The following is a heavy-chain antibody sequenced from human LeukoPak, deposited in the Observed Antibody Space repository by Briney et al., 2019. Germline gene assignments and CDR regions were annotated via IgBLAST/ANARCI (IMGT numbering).Heavy chain of an antibody. CDR2: IYSGGST. J-gene: IGHJ6*04. CDR3: AELGITMIGGV. CDR1: EFSVGSNY. V-gene: IGHV3-66*01. Sequence: GGSLRLSCAASEFSVGSNYMTWVRQAPGKGLEWVSLIYSGGSTYYADWVKGRFTISRDNSKNTLYLQMNSLRAEDTAVYYCAELGITMIGGVWGKGTTVTISS. D-gene: IGHD3-10*02.